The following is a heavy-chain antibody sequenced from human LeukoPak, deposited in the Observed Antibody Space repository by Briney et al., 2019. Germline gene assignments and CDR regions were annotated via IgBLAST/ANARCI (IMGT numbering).Heavy chain of an antibody. CDR2: MNPNSGNT. V-gene: IGHV1-8*01. J-gene: IGHJ6*02. Sequence: ASVTVSCKASGYTFTSYDINWVRQATGQGLEWMGWMNPNSGNTGYAQKFQGRVTMTRNTSISTAYMELSSLRSEDTAVYYCAREPPMVGDSYYGMDVWGQGTTVAVSS. CDR3: AREPPMVGDSYYGMDV. D-gene: IGHD3-10*02. CDR1: GYTFTSYD.